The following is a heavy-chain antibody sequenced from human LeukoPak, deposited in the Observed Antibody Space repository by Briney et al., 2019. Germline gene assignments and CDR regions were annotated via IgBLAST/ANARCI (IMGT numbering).Heavy chain of an antibody. V-gene: IGHV1-18*01. J-gene: IGHJ3*02. CDR3: ARDRSSVVVPAARRLDAFDI. Sequence: ASVKVSCKASGYTFTSYGISWVRQAPGQGLEWMGWISAYNGNTNYAQKLQGRVTMTTDTSTSTAYMELRSLRSDDTAVYYCARDRSSVVVPAARRLDAFDIWGQGTMVTVSS. CDR2: ISAYNGNT. D-gene: IGHD2-2*01. CDR1: GYTFTSYG.